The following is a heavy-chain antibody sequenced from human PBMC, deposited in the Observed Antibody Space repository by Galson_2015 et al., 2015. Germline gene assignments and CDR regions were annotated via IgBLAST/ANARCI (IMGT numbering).Heavy chain of an antibody. CDR2: TYYRSKWYN. J-gene: IGHJ6*02. Sequence: CAISGDSVSSNSAAWSWIRQSPSRGLEWLRRTYYRSKWYNDYAVSVKSRITINPDTSKNQFSLLLNSVTPEDTAVYYCAREFYGMDVWGQGTTVTVSS. CDR3: AREFYGMDV. V-gene: IGHV6-1*01. CDR1: GDSVSSNSAA.